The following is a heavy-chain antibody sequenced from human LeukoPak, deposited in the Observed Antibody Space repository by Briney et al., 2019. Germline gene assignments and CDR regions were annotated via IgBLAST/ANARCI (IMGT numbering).Heavy chain of an antibody. Sequence: SETLSLTCAVYGGSFSGYYWSXIRQSPGKGLXXXXXIDHRGDTNYNPSVKSRVTIXVDTSKNQFSLKMRSLSAADTALYYCARGATISETGYFDFWGQGALVTVSS. J-gene: IGHJ4*03. D-gene: IGHD5-24*01. CDR2: IDHRGDT. CDR3: ARGATISETGYFDF. V-gene: IGHV4-34*01. CDR1: GGSFSGYY.